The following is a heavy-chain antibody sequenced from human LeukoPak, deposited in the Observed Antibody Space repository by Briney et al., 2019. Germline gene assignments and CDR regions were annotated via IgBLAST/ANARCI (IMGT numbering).Heavy chain of an antibody. CDR2: IYYSGST. D-gene: IGHD1-26*01. CDR3: ARGGGSASREFDY. Sequence: SETLSLTCTVSGGSISSGGYYWSWIRQNPGKGLEWIGYIYYSGSTYYNPSLKSRVTISVDTSKNQFSLKLSSVTAADTAVYYCARGGGSASREFDYWGQGTLVTVSS. V-gene: IGHV4-31*03. CDR1: GGSISSGGYY. J-gene: IGHJ4*02.